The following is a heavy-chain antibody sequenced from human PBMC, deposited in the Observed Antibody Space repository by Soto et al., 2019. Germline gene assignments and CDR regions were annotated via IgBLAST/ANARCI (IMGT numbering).Heavy chain of an antibody. D-gene: IGHD3-3*01. V-gene: IGHV4-59*08. CDR1: GGSISSYY. J-gene: IGHJ5*02. CDR3: ARRNWSGYLKWFDP. CDR2: IYYSGST. Sequence: PSETLSLTCTVSGGSISSYYWSWIRQPPGKGLEWIGYIYYSGSTNYNPSLKSRVTISVDTSKNQFSLKLSSVTAADTAVYYCARRNWSGYLKWFDPWGQGTLVTVSS.